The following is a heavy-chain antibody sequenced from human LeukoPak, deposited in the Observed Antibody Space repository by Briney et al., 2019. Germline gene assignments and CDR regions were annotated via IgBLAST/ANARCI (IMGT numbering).Heavy chain of an antibody. V-gene: IGHV4-38-2*02. D-gene: IGHD6-19*01. J-gene: IGHJ5*02. Sequence: SETLSLTCTVSGYSISSGYYWGWIRQPPGKGLEWIGSIYHSGSTYYNPSLKSRVTISVDTSKNQFSLKLSSVTAADTAVYYRARAHSSGWYDWNWFDPWGQGTLVTVSS. CDR1: GYSISSGYY. CDR2: IYHSGST. CDR3: ARAHSSGWYDWNWFDP.